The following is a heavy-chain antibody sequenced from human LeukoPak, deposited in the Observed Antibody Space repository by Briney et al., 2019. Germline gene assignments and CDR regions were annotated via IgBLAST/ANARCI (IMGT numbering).Heavy chain of an antibody. J-gene: IGHJ4*02. CDR2: ISSSGSTI. Sequence: SGGSLRLSCAASGFTFSSYAMSWVRQAPGKGLEWVSAISSSGSTIYYADSVKGRFTISRDNAKNSLYLQMNSLRAEDTAVYYCASLSYYDSSGYYPEFDYWGQGTLVTVSS. CDR1: GFTFSSYA. D-gene: IGHD3-22*01. CDR3: ASLSYYDSSGYYPEFDY. V-gene: IGHV3-48*04.